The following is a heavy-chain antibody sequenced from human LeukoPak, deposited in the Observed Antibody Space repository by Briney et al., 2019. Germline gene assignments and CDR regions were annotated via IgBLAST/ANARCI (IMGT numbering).Heavy chain of an antibody. CDR1: GFTFRTYW. V-gene: IGHV3-7*03. CDR2: IKEDGNEQ. J-gene: IGHJ4*02. CDR3: ARGVRSGN. Sequence: GGSLRLSCAASGFTFRTYWMTWLRQAPGKGQEWVANIKEDGNEQHYVDSVKGRFTISRGNDNNSLYLQMHSLRVEDTAVYYCARGVRSGNWGQGTLVTVSS. D-gene: IGHD6-6*01.